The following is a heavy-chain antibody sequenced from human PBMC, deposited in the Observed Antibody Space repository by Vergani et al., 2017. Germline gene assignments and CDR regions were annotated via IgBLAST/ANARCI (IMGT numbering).Heavy chain of an antibody. Sequence: QVQLVESGGGLVKPGGSLRLSCAASGFTFSDYYMSWIRQAPGKGLEWVSYSSSSSSYTNYADSVKGRFTISRDNAKNSLYLQMNSLRAEDTAVYYCARDRDIVLMVYAISTGAFDIWGQGTMVTVSS. V-gene: IGHV3-11*06. D-gene: IGHD2-8*01. CDR1: GFTFSDYY. J-gene: IGHJ3*02. CDR3: ARDRDIVLMVYAISTGAFDI. CDR2: SSSSSSYT.